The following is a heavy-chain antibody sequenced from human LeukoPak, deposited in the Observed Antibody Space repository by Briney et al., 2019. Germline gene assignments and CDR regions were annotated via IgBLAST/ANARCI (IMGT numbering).Heavy chain of an antibody. J-gene: IGHJ3*02. Sequence: GGSLRLSCAASGFTFNTYNMNWVRQAPGKGLEWVSSISSSSTYVYYADSVKGRFTISRDNAKNSLYLQMNSLRAEDTAVYYCARKYCSGGSCYDGDAFDIWGQGTMVTVSS. CDR2: ISSSSTYV. V-gene: IGHV3-21*01. CDR1: GFTFNTYN. CDR3: ARKYCSGGSCYDGDAFDI. D-gene: IGHD2-15*01.